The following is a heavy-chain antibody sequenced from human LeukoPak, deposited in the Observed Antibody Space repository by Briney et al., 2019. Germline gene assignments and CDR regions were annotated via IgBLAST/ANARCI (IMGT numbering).Heavy chain of an antibody. J-gene: IGHJ4*02. V-gene: IGHV3-11*01. CDR2: ISSSGSTI. CDR1: GFTFSDYY. D-gene: IGHD3-22*01. CDR3: ARDVYYDSSGTFGY. Sequence: GGSLRLSCAASGFTFSDYYMSWIRQAPGKGLEWVSYISSSGSTIYYADSVKGRFTISRDNTKNSLYLQMNSLRAEDTAVYYCARDVYYDSSGTFGYWGQGTLVTVSS.